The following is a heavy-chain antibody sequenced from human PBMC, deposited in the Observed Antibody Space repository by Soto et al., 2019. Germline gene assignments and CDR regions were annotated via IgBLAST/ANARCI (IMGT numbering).Heavy chain of an antibody. J-gene: IGHJ4*02. CDR3: ARDQPGYSYGYGLGY. D-gene: IGHD5-18*01. CDR2: ISSSSSYI. V-gene: IGHV3-21*01. CDR1: GFTFSSYS. Sequence: VQLEESGGCLVKPGGSLRLSCAASGFTFSSYSMNWVRQAPGKGLEWVSSISSSSSYIYYADSVKGRFTISRDNAKNSLYLQMNSLRAEDTAVYYCARDQPGYSYGYGLGYWGQGTLVTVSS.